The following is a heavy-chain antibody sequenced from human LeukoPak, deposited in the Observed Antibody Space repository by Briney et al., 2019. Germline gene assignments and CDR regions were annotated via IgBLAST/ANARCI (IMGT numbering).Heavy chain of an antibody. CDR1: GVSSSSSY. CDR2: IFYTGDS. Sequence: SETLSLTCTVSGVSSSSSYWSWVRQPPGKGLEWIGYIFYTGDSNHNPSFKSRVSISLDTSKDQISLKLSSVTAADTAVYYCARHRFASPLDSWGQGTLVTVSS. D-gene: IGHD2-21*01. V-gene: IGHV4-59*08. CDR3: ARHRFASPLDS. J-gene: IGHJ4*02.